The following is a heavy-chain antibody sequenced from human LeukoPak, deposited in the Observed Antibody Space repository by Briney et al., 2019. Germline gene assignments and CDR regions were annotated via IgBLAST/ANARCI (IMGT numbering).Heavy chain of an antibody. Sequence: SETLSLTCAVYGGSFSGYYWSWIRQPPGKGLEWIGEINHSGSTNYNPSLKSRVTISVDTSKNQFSLKLSSVTAADTAVYYCAREYGDWWFRSFYYYYTDVWGKGTTVTVSS. V-gene: IGHV4-34*01. J-gene: IGHJ6*03. CDR3: AREYGDWWFRSFYYYYTDV. CDR2: INHSGST. CDR1: GGSFSGYY. D-gene: IGHD2-15*01.